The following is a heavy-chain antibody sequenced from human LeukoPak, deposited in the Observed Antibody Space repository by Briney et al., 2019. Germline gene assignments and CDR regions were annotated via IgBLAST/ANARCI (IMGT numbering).Heavy chain of an antibody. V-gene: IGHV3-23*01. CDR2: ISGSGGST. CDR1: GFTFSSYW. J-gene: IGHJ3*02. D-gene: IGHD2-2*01. CDR3: AKGASDCSSTSCYPLDAFDI. Sequence: PGGSLRLSXAASGFTFSSYWMSWVRQAPGKGLEWVSAISGSGGSTYYADSVKGRFTISRDNSKNTLYLLMNSLRAEDTAVYYCAKGASDCSSTSCYPLDAFDIWGQGTMVTVSS.